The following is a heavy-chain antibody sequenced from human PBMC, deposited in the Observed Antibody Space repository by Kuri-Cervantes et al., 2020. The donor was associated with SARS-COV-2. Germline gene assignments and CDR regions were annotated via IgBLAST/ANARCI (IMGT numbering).Heavy chain of an antibody. V-gene: IGHV1-69*13. J-gene: IGHJ6*03. CDR1: GGTFSNFA. CDR2: IIPAFGTT. D-gene: IGHD6-6*01. Sequence: SVKVSCKASGGTFSNFAISWVRQAPGQGLEWMGGIIPAFGTTNNAQRLQGRVTISADEARSTVYMELSSPTFEDTAIYYCAQTIPARRRSPGDFYLYYMDVRGKGTSVTVSS. CDR3: AQTIPARRRSPGDFYLYYMDV.